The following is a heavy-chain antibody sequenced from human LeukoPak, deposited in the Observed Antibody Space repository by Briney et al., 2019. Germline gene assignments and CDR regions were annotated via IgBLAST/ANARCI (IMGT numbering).Heavy chain of an antibody. Sequence: ASVKVSCKASGYTFTSYAMNWVRQAPGQGLEWMGWINPDSGGTKYAQKFQGRVTMTRDTSISTAYMELSNLGSDDTAVYYCARGEYNYGRDWFDPWGQGTLVTVSS. D-gene: IGHD5-18*01. CDR3: ARGEYNYGRDWFDP. J-gene: IGHJ5*02. V-gene: IGHV1-2*02. CDR1: GYTFTSYA. CDR2: INPDSGGT.